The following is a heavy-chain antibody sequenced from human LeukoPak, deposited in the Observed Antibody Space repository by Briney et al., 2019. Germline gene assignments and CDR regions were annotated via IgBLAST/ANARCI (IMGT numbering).Heavy chain of an antibody. V-gene: IGHV5-51*01. J-gene: IGHJ5*02. CDR1: GYRFTNYW. D-gene: IGHD3-10*01. CDR3: ARLPSMVRGANNWLDP. Sequence: GESLKISCKGSGYRFTNYWIAWVRQLPGKSLEWMGIIYPGDYDTRYSPSFQGQVIISADKSISTAFLQWSSLEASDTAMYYCARLPSMVRGANNWLDPWGQGTLVTVSS. CDR2: IYPGDYDT.